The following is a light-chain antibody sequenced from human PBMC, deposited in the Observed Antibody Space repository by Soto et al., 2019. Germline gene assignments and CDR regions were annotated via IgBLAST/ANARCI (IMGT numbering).Light chain of an antibody. CDR1: QSVSSF. Sequence: EIVLTQSPATLSVSPGERATLSCRASQSVSSFLAWYQQKPGQAPRLLIYYASNRATGIPARFSGSGSGTDFTLTISSLEPEDFAVYYCQQRSNWITFGQGTRLEIK. V-gene: IGKV3-11*01. CDR2: YAS. J-gene: IGKJ5*01. CDR3: QQRSNWIT.